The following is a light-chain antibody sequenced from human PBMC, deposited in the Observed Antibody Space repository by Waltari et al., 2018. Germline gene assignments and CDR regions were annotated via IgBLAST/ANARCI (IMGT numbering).Light chain of an antibody. V-gene: IGLV2-14*01. Sequence: QSVLTQPASVSGSPGQPITISCTGTNCDIGSYSYVSWYQQYPGKAPKLIIYDLTERPSGVSTRFSGSKSGNTASLTISGLQADDEADYFGSSYTGRGTVIFGRGTMVTVL. CDR2: DLT. J-gene: IGLJ2*01. CDR3: SSYTGRGTVI. CDR1: NCDIGSYSY.